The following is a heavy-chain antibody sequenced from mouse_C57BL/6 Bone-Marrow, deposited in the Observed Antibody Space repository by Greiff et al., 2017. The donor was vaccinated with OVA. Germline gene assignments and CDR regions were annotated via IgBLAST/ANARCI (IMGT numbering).Heavy chain of an antibody. J-gene: IGHJ2*01. D-gene: IGHD1-1*01. V-gene: IGHV5-6*01. CDR2: ISSGGSYT. Sequence: EVKVVESGGDLVKPGGSLKLSCAASGFTFSSYGMSWVRQTPDKRLEWVATISSGGSYTYYPDSVKGRFTISRDNAKNTLYLQMSSLKSEDTAMHYCARGDYYYGSSNYWGQGTTLTVSS. CDR3: ARGDYYYGSSNY. CDR1: GFTFSSYG.